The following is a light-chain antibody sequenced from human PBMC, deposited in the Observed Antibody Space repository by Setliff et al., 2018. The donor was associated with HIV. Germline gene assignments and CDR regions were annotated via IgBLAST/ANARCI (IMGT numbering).Light chain of an antibody. V-gene: IGLV2-14*01. Sequence: QSALTQPASVSGSPGQSITISCTGTNSDVGGYNYVSWYQHHPGKAPKLMIFAVSNRPSGVSHRFSGSKSGNTASLTISGLQAEDEGDYYCSSYTSSDTYVFGTGTKVTVL. CDR3: SSYTSSDTYV. CDR2: AVS. CDR1: NSDVGGYNY. J-gene: IGLJ1*01.